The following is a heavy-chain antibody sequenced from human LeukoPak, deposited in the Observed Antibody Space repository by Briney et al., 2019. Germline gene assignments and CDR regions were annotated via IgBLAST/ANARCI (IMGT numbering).Heavy chain of an antibody. CDR2: MNPNSGNT. J-gene: IGHJ4*02. D-gene: IGHD3-3*01. CDR1: GYTLTSYD. CDR3: ARVVGPYYDFWSGYYRQDYFDY. V-gene: IGHV1-8*03. Sequence: ASVKVSCKVSGYTLTSYDINWVRQATGQGLEWMGWMNPNSGNTGYAQKFQGRVTITRNTPISTAYMELSSLRSEDTAVYYCARVVGPYYDFWSGYYRQDYFDYWGQGTLVTVSS.